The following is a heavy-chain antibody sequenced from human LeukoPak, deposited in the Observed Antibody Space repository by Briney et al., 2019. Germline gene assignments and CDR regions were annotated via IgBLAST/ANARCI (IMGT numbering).Heavy chain of an antibody. J-gene: IGHJ4*02. D-gene: IGHD3-9*01. Sequence: GGSLRLSCGASGFTFSRYAMHWVRQAPGKGLEWVAVISYDGSNKYYADSVKGRFTISRDNSKNTLYLQMNSLRAEDTAVYYCARDGAKYYDILTGYLDYWGQGTLVTVSS. CDR1: GFTFSRYA. CDR2: ISYDGSNK. CDR3: ARDGAKYYDILTGYLDY. V-gene: IGHV3-30-3*01.